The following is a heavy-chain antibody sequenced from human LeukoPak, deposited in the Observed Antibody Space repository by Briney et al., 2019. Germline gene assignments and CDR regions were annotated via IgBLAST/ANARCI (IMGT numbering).Heavy chain of an antibody. CDR2: IKQDGSEK. CDR3: ARERIYYYDSSGYALRAFDI. V-gene: IGHV3-7*01. D-gene: IGHD3-22*01. J-gene: IGHJ3*02. Sequence: TGGSLRLSCAASGFTFSSYWMSWVRQAPGKGLEWVANIKQDGSEKYYVDSVKGRFTISRDNAKNSLYLQMNSLRAEDTAVYYCARERIYYYDSSGYALRAFDIWGQGTMVTVSS. CDR1: GFTFSSYW.